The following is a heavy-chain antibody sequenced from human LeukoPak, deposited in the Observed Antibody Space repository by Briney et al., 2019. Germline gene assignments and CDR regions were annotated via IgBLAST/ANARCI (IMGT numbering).Heavy chain of an antibody. CDR1: GFTFSSYS. J-gene: IGHJ5*02. CDR2: ISSSSSYI. D-gene: IGHD3-9*01. Sequence: PGGSLRLSCAASGFTFSSYSMNWVRQAPGKWLEWVSSISSSSSYIYYADSVKGRFTISRDNAKNSLYLQMNSLRAEDTAVYYCARADILRGSDWFDPWGQGTLVTVSS. CDR3: ARADILRGSDWFDP. V-gene: IGHV3-21*01.